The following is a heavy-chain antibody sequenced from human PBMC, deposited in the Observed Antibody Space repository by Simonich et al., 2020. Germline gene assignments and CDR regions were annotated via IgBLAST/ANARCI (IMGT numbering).Heavy chain of an antibody. V-gene: IGHV4-34*01. Sequence: QVQLQQWGAGLLKPSETLSLTCAVYGGSFSGYYWSWIRQPPGKGLEWSGESNHSGSTNYNPSLKSRVTISVDTAKNQFSMKLSSVTAADTAVYYCARGLIGGSYYYWGQGTLVTVSS. CDR1: GGSFSGYY. CDR3: ARGLIGGSYYY. J-gene: IGHJ4*02. CDR2: SNHSGST. D-gene: IGHD1-26*01.